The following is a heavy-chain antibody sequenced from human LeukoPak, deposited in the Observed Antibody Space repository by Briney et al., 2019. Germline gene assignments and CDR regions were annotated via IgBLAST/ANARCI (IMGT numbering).Heavy chain of an antibody. Sequence: GGSRRLSCAASGFTFSSYSMNWVRQAPGKGLEWVSSISSSSSYIYYADSVKGRFTISRDNAKNSLYLQMNSLRAEDTAVYYCAREGPLSDYVPAYWGQGTLVTVSS. V-gene: IGHV3-21*01. CDR2: ISSSSSYI. CDR3: AREGPLSDYVPAY. J-gene: IGHJ4*02. D-gene: IGHD4-17*01. CDR1: GFTFSSYS.